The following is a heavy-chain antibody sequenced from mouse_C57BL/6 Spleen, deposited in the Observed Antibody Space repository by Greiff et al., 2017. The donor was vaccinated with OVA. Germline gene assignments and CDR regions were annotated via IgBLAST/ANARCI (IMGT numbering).Heavy chain of an antibody. CDR3: ARPSGFLPCFAY. D-gene: IGHD3-2*02. CDR1: GYTFTEYT. Sequence: QVQLKESGAELVKPGASVKLSCKASGYTFTEYTIHWVKQRSGQGLEWIGWFYPGSGSIKYNEKFKDKATLTADTSSSTVYMDLSRLTSEDSAVSFFARPSGFLPCFAYWGQGTLVTVSA. J-gene: IGHJ3*01. V-gene: IGHV1-62-2*01. CDR2: FYPGSGSI.